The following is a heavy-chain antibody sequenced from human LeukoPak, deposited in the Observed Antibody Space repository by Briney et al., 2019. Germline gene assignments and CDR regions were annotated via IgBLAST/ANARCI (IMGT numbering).Heavy chain of an antibody. CDR1: GYTFTDYY. J-gene: IGHJ4*02. D-gene: IGHD3-10*01. CDR2: IDPNSGGT. Sequence: ASVKVSCKASGYTFTDYYMHWGRQAPGQGLEWMGWIDPNSGGTIYAQKFQGRVTMTRDTSISTAYMELSRLRSDDTAMYYSARVFGSGSLSSYWGQGTLVTVSS. V-gene: IGHV1-2*02. CDR3: ARVFGSGSLSSY.